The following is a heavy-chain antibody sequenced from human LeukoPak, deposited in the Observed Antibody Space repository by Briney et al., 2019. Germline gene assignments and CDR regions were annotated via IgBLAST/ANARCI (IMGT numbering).Heavy chain of an antibody. V-gene: IGHV4-34*01. CDR3: ARAYSNVRGYYYYYYMDV. Sequence: PSETLSLTCAVYGGSFSGYYWSWIRQPPGKGLEWIGEINHSGSTNYNPSLKSRVTISVDTSKNQFSLKLSSVTVADTAVYYCARAYSNVRGYYYYYYMDVWGKGTTVTVYS. CDR1: GGSFSGYY. CDR2: INHSGST. D-gene: IGHD4-11*01. J-gene: IGHJ6*03.